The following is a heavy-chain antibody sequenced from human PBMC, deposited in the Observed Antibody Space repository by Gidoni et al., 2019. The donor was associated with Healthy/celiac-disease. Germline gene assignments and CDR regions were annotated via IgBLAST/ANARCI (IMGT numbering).Heavy chain of an antibody. CDR3: ARFGGGYSSGWYDYYYYYGMDV. J-gene: IGHJ6*02. CDR1: GGSISSSNW. D-gene: IGHD6-19*01. CDR2: IYHSGST. Sequence: QVQLQESGPGLVKPSGTLSLTCAVSGGSISSSNWWSWVRQPPGKGLEWIGEIYHSGSTNYNPSLKSRVTISVDKSKNQFSLKLSSVTAADTAVYYCARFGGGYSSGWYDYYYYYGMDVWGQGTTVTVSS. V-gene: IGHV4-4*02.